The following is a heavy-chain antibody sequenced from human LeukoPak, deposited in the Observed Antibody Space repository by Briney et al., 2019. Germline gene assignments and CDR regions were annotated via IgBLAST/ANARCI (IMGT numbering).Heavy chain of an antibody. CDR1: GFTFSSYG. J-gene: IGHJ4*02. CDR2: ISGSGGST. V-gene: IGHV3-23*01. CDR3: AKDGLIVVVTF. D-gene: IGHD3-22*01. Sequence: GGSLRLSCAASGFTFSSYGMSWVRQAPGKGLEWVSGISGSGGSTYYADSVKGRFTISRDNSKNTLYLQMNSLRAEDTAVYYCAKDGLIVVVTFWGQGTLVTVSS.